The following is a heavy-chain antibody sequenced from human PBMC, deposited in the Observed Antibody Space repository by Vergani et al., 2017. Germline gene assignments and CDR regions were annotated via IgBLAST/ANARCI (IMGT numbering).Heavy chain of an antibody. Sequence: QVQLVESGGGLVKPGGSLRLSCAASGFTFSDYYMSWIRPAPGKGLEWVSYISSSGSTIYYADAVQGRFTISRDNAKNSLYLQMNSLRAADTAVYYCAGGYCSGGSCKHFDPWGQGTLVTVSS. CDR3: AGGYCSGGSCKHFDP. V-gene: IGHV3-11*01. D-gene: IGHD2-15*01. CDR2: ISSSGSTI. J-gene: IGHJ5*02. CDR1: GFTFSDYY.